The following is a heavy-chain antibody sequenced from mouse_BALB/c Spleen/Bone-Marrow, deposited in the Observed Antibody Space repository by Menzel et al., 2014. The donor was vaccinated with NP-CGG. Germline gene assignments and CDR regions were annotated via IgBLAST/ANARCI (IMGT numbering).Heavy chain of an antibody. D-gene: IGHD2-1*01. CDR1: GYTFTSYW. Sequence: VQLQQSGAELVKPGASVKLSCKASGYTFTSYWMHWVKQRPGQGLEWIGEIDPSDSYTNYNQKFKGKATLTVDKSSSTAYMQLSSLTSEDSAVYYCARGLYGNSGYCGQGTTLTVSS. V-gene: IGHV1-69*02. CDR2: IDPSDSYT. CDR3: ARGLYGNSGY. J-gene: IGHJ2*01.